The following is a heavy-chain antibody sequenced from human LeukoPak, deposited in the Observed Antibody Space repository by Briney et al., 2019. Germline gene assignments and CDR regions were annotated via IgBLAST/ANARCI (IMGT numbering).Heavy chain of an antibody. Sequence: SVKVSCKASGGTFSSYAISWVRQAPGQGLEWMGGIIPIFGTANYAQKFQGRVTITADESTRTAYMELSSLRSEDTAVYYCARDPNTAMVNGGDYWGQGTLVTVSS. CDR2: IIPIFGTA. D-gene: IGHD5-18*01. V-gene: IGHV1-69*01. CDR1: GGTFSSYA. CDR3: ARDPNTAMVNGGDY. J-gene: IGHJ4*02.